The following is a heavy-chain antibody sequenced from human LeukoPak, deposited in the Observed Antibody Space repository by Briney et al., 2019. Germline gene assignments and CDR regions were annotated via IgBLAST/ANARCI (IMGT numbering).Heavy chain of an antibody. V-gene: IGHV1-69*04. CDR3: AREEDTAIANNWFDP. CDR1: GGTFSSYA. CDR2: IIPIFGIA. Sequence: ASVKVSCKASGGTFSSYAISWVRQAPGQGLEWMGRIIPIFGIANYAQKFQGRVTITADKSTSTAYMELSSLRSEDTAVYYCAREEDTAIANNWFDPWGRGTLVTVSS. D-gene: IGHD5-18*01. J-gene: IGHJ5*02.